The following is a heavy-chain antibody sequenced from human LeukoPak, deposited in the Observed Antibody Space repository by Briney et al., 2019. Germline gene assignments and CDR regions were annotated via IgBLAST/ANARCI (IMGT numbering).Heavy chain of an antibody. CDR1: GYTFTSYY. Sequence: GGSLRLSCAASGYTFTSYYMHWVRQAPGQGLEWMGIINPSGGSTSYAQRFQGRVTMTRDTSTSTVYMELSSLRSEDTAVYYCARVSTGPYDSSGYYPFDYWGQGTLVTVSS. V-gene: IGHV1-46*01. CDR2: INPSGGST. J-gene: IGHJ4*02. D-gene: IGHD3-22*01. CDR3: ARVSTGPYDSSGYYPFDY.